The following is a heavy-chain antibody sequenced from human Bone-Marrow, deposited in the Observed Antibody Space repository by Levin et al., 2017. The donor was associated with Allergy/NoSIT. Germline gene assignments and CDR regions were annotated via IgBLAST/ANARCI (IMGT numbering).Heavy chain of an antibody. CDR2: IYPGDSDT. CDR1: GYSFTSYW. J-gene: IGHJ4*02. V-gene: IGHV5-51*01. CDR3: ARHFSVESYYYFDY. Sequence: WGSLRLSCKGSGYSFTSYWIGWVRQMPGKGLEWMGIIYPGDSDTRYSPSFQGQVTISADKSISTAYLQWSSLKASDPAMYYCARHFSVESYYYFDYWGQGTLVTVSS. D-gene: IGHD5-24*01.